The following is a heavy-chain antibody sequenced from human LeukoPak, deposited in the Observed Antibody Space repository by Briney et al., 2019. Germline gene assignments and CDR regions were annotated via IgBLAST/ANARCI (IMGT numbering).Heavy chain of an antibody. D-gene: IGHD1-20*01. CDR1: GGTFSSYA. Sequence: SVKVSCKASGGTFSSYAISWVRQAPGQGLEWMGRIIPILGIANYAQKFQGGVTITADKSTSTAYMELSSLRSEDTAVYYCAREGRFNWNGVGYNWFDPWGQGTLVTVSS. CDR3: AREGRFNWNGVGYNWFDP. CDR2: IIPILGIA. V-gene: IGHV1-69*04. J-gene: IGHJ5*02.